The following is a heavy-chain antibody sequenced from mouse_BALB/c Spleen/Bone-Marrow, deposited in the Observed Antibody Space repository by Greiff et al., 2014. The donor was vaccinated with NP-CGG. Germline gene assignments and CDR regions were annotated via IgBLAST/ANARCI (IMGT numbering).Heavy chain of an antibody. J-gene: IGHJ3*01. CDR3: ARGGNFAWFAY. Sequence: EVMLVESGGGLVQSGGSRKLSCAASGFTFSSFGMHWVRQAPEKGLEWVAYISSGSSTIYYADTVKGRFTISRDNPKNTLFLQMTSLRSEDTAMYYCARGGNFAWFAYWGQGTLVTVSA. V-gene: IGHV5-17*02. D-gene: IGHD2-1*01. CDR1: GFTFSSFG. CDR2: ISSGSSTI.